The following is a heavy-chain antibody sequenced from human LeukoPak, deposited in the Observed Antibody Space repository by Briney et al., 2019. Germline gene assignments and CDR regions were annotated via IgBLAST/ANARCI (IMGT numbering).Heavy chain of an antibody. J-gene: IGHJ4*02. CDR3: ATQRGIVGATPLDY. Sequence: GGPLQISYKGSGSRLTSSRIAWVRPMPGKGLAWTRIIYPCDSDTRYSPSLPGQVTISADKPISTAYLQWSSLKASDTAMYYCATQRGIVGATPLDYWGQGTLVTVSS. CDR1: GSRLTSSR. D-gene: IGHD1-26*01. V-gene: IGHV5-51*01. CDR2: IYPCDSDT.